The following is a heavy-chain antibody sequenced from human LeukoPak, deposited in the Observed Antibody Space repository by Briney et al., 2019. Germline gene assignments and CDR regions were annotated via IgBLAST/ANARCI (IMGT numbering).Heavy chain of an antibody. Sequence: GGSLRLSCAASGFTFSSYSMNWVRQAPGKGLEWVSPISSSSSYIYHADSVKGRFTISRDNAKNSLYLQMNSLRAEDTAVYYCARGLGIAAAGTVRYWGQGTLVTVSS. CDR1: GFTFSSYS. V-gene: IGHV3-21*01. D-gene: IGHD6-13*01. J-gene: IGHJ4*02. CDR3: ARGLGIAAAGTVRY. CDR2: ISSSSSYI.